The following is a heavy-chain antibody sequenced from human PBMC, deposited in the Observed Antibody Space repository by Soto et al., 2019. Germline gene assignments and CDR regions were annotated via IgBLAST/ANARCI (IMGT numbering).Heavy chain of an antibody. Sequence: GGSLRLSCAASGFTFSNAWMSWVRQAPGKGLEWVGRIKSKTDGGTTDYAAPVKGRFTISRDDSKNTLYLQMNSLKTEDTAVYYCTRDILTGYYYYYGMDVWGQGTTVTVS. J-gene: IGHJ6*02. CDR1: GFTFSNAW. CDR3: TRDILTGYYYYYGMDV. D-gene: IGHD3-9*01. V-gene: IGHV3-15*01. CDR2: IKSKTDGGTT.